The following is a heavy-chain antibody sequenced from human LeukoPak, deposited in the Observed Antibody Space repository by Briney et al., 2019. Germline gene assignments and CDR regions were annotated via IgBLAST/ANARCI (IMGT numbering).Heavy chain of an antibody. CDR2: ISSSSSYI. Sequence: PGGSLRLSCAASGFTFSSCSMNWVRQAPGKGLEWVSSISSSSSYIYYADSVKGRFTTSRDNAKNSLYLQMNSLRAEDTAVYYCARDGYNLRRFDYWGQGTLVTVSS. CDR3: ARDGYNLRRFDY. CDR1: GFTFSSCS. J-gene: IGHJ4*02. D-gene: IGHD5-24*01. V-gene: IGHV3-21*01.